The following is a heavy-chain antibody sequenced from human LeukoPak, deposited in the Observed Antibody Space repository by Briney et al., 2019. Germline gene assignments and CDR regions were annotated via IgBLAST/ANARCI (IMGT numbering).Heavy chain of an antibody. D-gene: IGHD2-2*02. J-gene: IGHJ4*02. CDR2: ISYDGSNK. V-gene: IGHV3-30-3*01. Sequence: GRSLRLSCAASGFTFSSYAMHWVRQAPGKGLEWGAVISYDGSNKYYADSVKGRFTISRDNSKNTLYLQMNSLRAEDTAVYYCASGYCSSTSCYNIDYWGQGTLVTVSS. CDR3: ASGYCSSTSCYNIDY. CDR1: GFTFSSYA.